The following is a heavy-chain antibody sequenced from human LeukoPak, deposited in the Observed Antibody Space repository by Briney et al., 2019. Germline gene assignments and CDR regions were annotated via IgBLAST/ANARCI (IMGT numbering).Heavy chain of an antibody. CDR1: GFSYITYA. CDR3: AKGTGSHYFYYYMDV. V-gene: IGHV3-23*01. D-gene: IGHD6-19*01. J-gene: IGHJ6*03. CDR2: ITASGSIT. Sequence: GGSLRLSCAASGFSYITYAMSWVRRAPGKGLEWVAAITASGSITYHADSVKGRFTVSRDNPKKTMHLQMDSLRVADTAVYYCAKGTGSHYFYYYMDVWGKGTTVSVS.